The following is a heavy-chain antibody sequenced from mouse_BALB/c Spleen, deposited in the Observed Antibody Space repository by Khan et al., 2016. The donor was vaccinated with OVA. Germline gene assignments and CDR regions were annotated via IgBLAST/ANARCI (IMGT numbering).Heavy chain of an antibody. CDR1: GFTFSRFG. V-gene: IGHV5-17*02. CDR3: ARDSNFDY. Sequence: EVKLVESGGGLVQPGGSRKLSCAASGFTFSRFGMHWVRQAPEKGLEWVAYISRGSSTIYYADTVKGRFTISRDNPKNTLFLQMTSLRSEDTAMYYCARDSNFDYWGQGTTLTVSS. CDR2: ISRGSSTI. J-gene: IGHJ2*01.